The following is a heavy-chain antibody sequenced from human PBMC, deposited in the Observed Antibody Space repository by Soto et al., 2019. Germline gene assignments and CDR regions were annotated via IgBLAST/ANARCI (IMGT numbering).Heavy chain of an antibody. V-gene: IGHV3-74*01. J-gene: IGHJ6*02. CDR1: GFTFSSYW. Sequence: GGSLRLSCAASGFTFSSYWMHWVRQAPGKGLVWVSRINSDGSSTSYADSVKGRFTISRDNAKNTLYLQMNSLRAEDTAVYYCAKVYWYNWNDVDYYYYCGMDVWGQGTTVTVSS. CDR2: INSDGSST. D-gene: IGHD1-1*01. CDR3: AKVYWYNWNDVDYYYYCGMDV.